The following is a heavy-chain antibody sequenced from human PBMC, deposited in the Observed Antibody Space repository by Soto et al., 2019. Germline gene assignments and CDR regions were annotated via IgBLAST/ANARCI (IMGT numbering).Heavy chain of an antibody. V-gene: IGHV1-69*13. CDR3: ASCDSSSSSWFDP. CDR2: IIPIFGTA. D-gene: IGHD6-6*01. Sequence: SVKVSCKASGGTFSSYAISWVRQAPGQGLEWMGGIIPIFGTANYAQKFQGRVTITADESTSTAYMELSSLRSEDTAVYYCASCDSSSSSWFDPWGQGTLVTVSS. CDR1: GGTFSSYA. J-gene: IGHJ5*02.